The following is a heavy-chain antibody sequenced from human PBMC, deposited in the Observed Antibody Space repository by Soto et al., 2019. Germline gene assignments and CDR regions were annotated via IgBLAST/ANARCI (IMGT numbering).Heavy chain of an antibody. D-gene: IGHD3-9*01. CDR2: IYWDDDK. CDR3: AHISIDCFGTTCYSQYNWFDT. CDR1: GFSLSTNGVG. Sequence: QITLKESGPTLVKPTQTLTLTCTFSGFSLSTNGVGVGWIRQPPGKAPEWLAVIYWDDDKRYSPFLKSRLTITKDTAKNQVVVKMTNMDPVDTATYYCAHISIDCFGTTCYSQYNWFDTWGQGTLVTVSS. J-gene: IGHJ5*02. V-gene: IGHV2-5*02.